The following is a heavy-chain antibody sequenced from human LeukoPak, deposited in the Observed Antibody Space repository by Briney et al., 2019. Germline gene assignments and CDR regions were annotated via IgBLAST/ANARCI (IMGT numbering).Heavy chain of an antibody. J-gene: IGHJ4*02. CDR3: ARGYSGSYYFDDY. CDR1: GFTFSSYD. V-gene: IGHV3-21*01. Sequence: PGGSLRLSCAASGFTFSSYDMNWVRQAPGKGLEWVSSISSGSGYIYYADSVKGRFTISRDNAKNSLYLQMNSLRAEDTGVYFCARGYSGSYYFDDYWGQGTLVTVSS. CDR2: ISSGSGYI. D-gene: IGHD1-26*01.